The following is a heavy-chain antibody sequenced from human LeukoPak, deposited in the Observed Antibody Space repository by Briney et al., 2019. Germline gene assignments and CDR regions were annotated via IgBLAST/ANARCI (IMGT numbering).Heavy chain of an antibody. CDR1: GFTFSSYA. J-gene: IGHJ4*02. CDR2: ISGTGGRT. V-gene: IGHV3-23*01. CDR3: AREGYSSSFGY. Sequence: PGGSLRLSCAASGFTFSSYAMSWVRQAPGKGLEWVSAISGTGGRTYHADSVKGRFTISRDNSKNTLYLQMNSLRAEDTAVYYCAREGYSSSFGYWGQGTLVTVSS. D-gene: IGHD6-13*01.